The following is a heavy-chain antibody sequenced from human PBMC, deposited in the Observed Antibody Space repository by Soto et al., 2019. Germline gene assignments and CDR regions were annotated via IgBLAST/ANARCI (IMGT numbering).Heavy chain of an antibody. CDR1: GYTLTELS. V-gene: IGHV1-24*01. CDR2: FDPEDGET. CDR3: ATVHVAVAGNYYGMDV. D-gene: IGHD6-19*01. Sequence: ASVKVSCKVSGYTLTELSMHWVRQAPGKGLEWMGGFDPEDGETIYAQKFQGRVTMTEDTSTDTAYMELSSLRSEDTAVYYCATVHVAVAGNYYGMDVWGQGTTVTVSS. J-gene: IGHJ6*02.